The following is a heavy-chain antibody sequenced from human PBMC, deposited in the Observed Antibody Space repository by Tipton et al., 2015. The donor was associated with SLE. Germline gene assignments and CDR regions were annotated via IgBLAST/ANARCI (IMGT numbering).Heavy chain of an antibody. CDR2: IYHSGST. V-gene: IGHV4-30-2*01. CDR1: GGSISSGGYS. Sequence: TLSLTCAVSGGSISSGGYSWSWIRQPPGKGLEWIGYIYHSGSTYYNPSLKSRVTISVDRSKNQFSLRLSSVTAADTAVYYCASGAVAGLFDYWGQGTLVTVSS. CDR3: ASGAVAGLFDY. D-gene: IGHD6-19*01. J-gene: IGHJ4*02.